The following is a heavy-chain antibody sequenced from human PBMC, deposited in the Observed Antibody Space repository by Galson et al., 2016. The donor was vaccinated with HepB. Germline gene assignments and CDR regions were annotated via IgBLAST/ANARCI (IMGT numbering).Heavy chain of an antibody. CDR3: ARHRRLQYYYYFGLDI. Sequence: SETLSLTCGVYGESFSGSFWTWIRQSPGKGLEWIGEIDHSGNSIYNPSLKSRLTISLDTSKNHFSLRLNSVTAADTAVYYCARHRRLQYYYYFGLDIWGQGTTVTVSS. D-gene: IGHD5-12*01. V-gene: IGHV4-34*01. CDR2: IDHSGNS. CDR1: GESFSGSF. J-gene: IGHJ6*02.